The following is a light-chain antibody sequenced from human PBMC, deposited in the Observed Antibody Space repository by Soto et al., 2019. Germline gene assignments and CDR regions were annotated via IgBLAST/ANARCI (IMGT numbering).Light chain of an antibody. CDR1: QGISSY. J-gene: IGKJ5*01. Sequence: AIQLTQSPSSLSASVGDRVTINCRAGQGISSYLAWYQQKPGKAPKLLIYKASTLKSGVPSRFSGSGSGTEFTLTISSLQSEDFAVYYCQQYNNWPPITFGQGTRLEIK. CDR2: KAS. V-gene: IGKV1D-13*01. CDR3: QQYNNWPPIT.